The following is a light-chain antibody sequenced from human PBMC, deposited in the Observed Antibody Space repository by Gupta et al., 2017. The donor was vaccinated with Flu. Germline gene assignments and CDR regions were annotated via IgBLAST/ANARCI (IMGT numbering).Light chain of an antibody. J-gene: IGLJ3*02. Sequence: QSALTQPASVSGYPGPSITISCTGTSSDVGGYNYVSWYQQHPGKVPKLMIYEVSDRPSGVSTRFSGSKSGNTASLTISGLQAEDEAYYYCTSDTSSTTFVFGGGTKVTVL. CDR3: TSDTSSTTFV. V-gene: IGLV2-14*01. CDR2: EVS. CDR1: SSDVGGYNY.